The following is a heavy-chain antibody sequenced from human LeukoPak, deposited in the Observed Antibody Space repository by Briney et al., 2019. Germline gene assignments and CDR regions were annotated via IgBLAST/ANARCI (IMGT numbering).Heavy chain of an antibody. CDR1: GGSITNYY. D-gene: IGHD2-2*01. J-gene: IGHJ4*02. V-gene: IGHV4-59*01. Sequence: SSETLSLTCIVSGGSITNYYWSWIRQPPGKGLEWIGYIYYTGSTNYNPSLNSRVTISIDTSKTQFSLKLRSVTAADTAVYYCARDETAEKNFDYWGQGTLVTVSS. CDR2: IYYTGST. CDR3: ARDETAEKNFDY.